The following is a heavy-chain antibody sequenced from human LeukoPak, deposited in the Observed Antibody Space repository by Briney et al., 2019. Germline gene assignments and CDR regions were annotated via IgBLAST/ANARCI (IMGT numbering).Heavy chain of an antibody. V-gene: IGHV3-30*18. J-gene: IGHJ4*02. D-gene: IGHD2-2*01. Sequence: GRSLRLSCAASGFTLSSHGMHWVRQAPGKGLEWVAFISYDGSNKYYADSVKGRFTISRDNSRDTLYLQMNSLRAEDTAVYYCAKDKEVPADYWGQGTLVTVSS. CDR1: GFTLSSHG. CDR3: AKDKEVPADY. CDR2: ISYDGSNK.